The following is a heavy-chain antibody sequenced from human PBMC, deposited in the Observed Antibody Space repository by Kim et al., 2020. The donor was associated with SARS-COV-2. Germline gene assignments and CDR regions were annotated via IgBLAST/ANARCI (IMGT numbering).Heavy chain of an antibody. V-gene: IGHV3-23*01. J-gene: IGHJ5*02. D-gene: IGHD6-13*01. CDR2: IRGSGGST. CDR1: GFTFSSYA. Sequence: GGSLRLSCAASGFTFSSYAMTWVRQAPGKGLEWVSTIRGSGGSTYYTDSVKGRFTISRDNSKNTVCLQMNSLRAEDTAIYYCARGGYTSPLDPWGQGTLVTVSS. CDR3: ARGGYTSPLDP.